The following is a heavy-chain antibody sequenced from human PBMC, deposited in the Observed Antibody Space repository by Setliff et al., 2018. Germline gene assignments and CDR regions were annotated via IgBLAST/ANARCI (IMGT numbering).Heavy chain of an antibody. D-gene: IGHD4-4*01. V-gene: IGHV3-23*03. CDR1: GFTFSSYA. J-gene: IGHJ4*02. CDR2: IFGGDSST. Sequence: GGSLRLSCTASGFTFSSYAVSWVRQAPGKGLEWVSTIFGGDSSTYYADSVRGRFTISRDNSRSTLYLQMNSLRAEDTAIYYCAKDLSTSITVGALDSWGPGTLVTVSS. CDR3: AKDLSTSITVGALDS.